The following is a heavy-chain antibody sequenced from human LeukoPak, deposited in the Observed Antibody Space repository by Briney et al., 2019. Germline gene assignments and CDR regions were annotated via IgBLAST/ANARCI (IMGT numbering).Heavy chain of an antibody. CDR1: GFTFSSYG. V-gene: IGHV3-30*18. D-gene: IGHD6-19*01. Sequence: GGSLRLPCAASGFTFSSYGMHWVRQAPGKGLEWVAVISYDGSNKYYADSVKGRFTISRDNSKNTLYLQMNSLRAEDTAVYYCAKDRRSSGWLDWFGPWGQGTLVTVSS. CDR2: ISYDGSNK. CDR3: AKDRRSSGWLDWFGP. J-gene: IGHJ5*02.